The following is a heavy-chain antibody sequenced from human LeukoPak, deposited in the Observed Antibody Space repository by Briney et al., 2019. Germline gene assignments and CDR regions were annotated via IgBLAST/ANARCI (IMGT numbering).Heavy chain of an antibody. D-gene: IGHD3-22*01. CDR3: ARVSTYYYDSSGYYTYYYYYYMDV. CDR2: IYYSGST. V-gene: IGHV4-39*07. CDR1: GGSNSSSSYY. Sequence: SETLSLTCTVSGGSNSSSSYYWGWIRQPPGKGLEWIGSIYYSGSTYYNPSLKSRVTISVDTSKNQFSLKLSSVTAADTAVYYCARVSTYYYDSSGYYTYYYYYYMDVWGKGTTVTVSS. J-gene: IGHJ6*03.